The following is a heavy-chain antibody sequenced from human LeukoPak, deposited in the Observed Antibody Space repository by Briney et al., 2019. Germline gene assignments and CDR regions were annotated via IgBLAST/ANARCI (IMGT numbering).Heavy chain of an antibody. D-gene: IGHD2-8*01. J-gene: IGHJ4*02. V-gene: IGHV4-4*02. CDR3: SRENGAFSPFGY. CDR2: ISLSGLT. CDR1: GGSITTTNF. Sequence: SETLSLTCGVSGGSITTTNFWSWVRQAPGQGLEWIGEISLSGLTNYNSSLSSRVTISLDRAKNHLSLNLRSVTAADTAVYYCSRENGAFSPFGYWGQGTLVTVPS.